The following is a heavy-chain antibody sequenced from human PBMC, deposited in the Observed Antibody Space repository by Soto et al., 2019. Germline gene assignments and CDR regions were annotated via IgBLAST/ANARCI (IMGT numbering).Heavy chain of an antibody. Sequence: ASVKVSCKAPADTFTSYYIHWVRQAPGHGLEWMGIINPNGGSTRFAQTFQGRITMTTDTSTSTVYMELRSLRSEDTAVYFCARGVGPTYSYNYGMEVWGQGTTVTVSS. CDR1: ADTFTSYY. CDR2: INPNGGST. CDR3: ARGVGPTYSYNYGMEV. J-gene: IGHJ6*02. D-gene: IGHD1-26*01. V-gene: IGHV1-46*01.